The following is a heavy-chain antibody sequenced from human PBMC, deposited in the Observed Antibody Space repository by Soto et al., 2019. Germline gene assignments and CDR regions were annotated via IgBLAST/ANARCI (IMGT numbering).Heavy chain of an antibody. CDR3: AHTAYSSSWYPSFRYFDY. V-gene: IGHV2-5*02. Sequence: QITLKESGPTLVKPTQTLTLTCTFSGFSLSTSGVGVGWIRQPPGKALEWLALIYWDDDKRYSPSLKSRLTITKDTAKNQVVLTMTNMDPVDTATYYCAHTAYSSSWYPSFRYFDYWVQGTLVTVSS. J-gene: IGHJ4*02. D-gene: IGHD6-13*01. CDR2: IYWDDDK. CDR1: GFSLSTSGVG.